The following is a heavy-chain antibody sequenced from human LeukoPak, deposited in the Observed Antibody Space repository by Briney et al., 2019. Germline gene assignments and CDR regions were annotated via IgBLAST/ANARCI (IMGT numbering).Heavy chain of an antibody. CDR2: IYHSGST. V-gene: IGHV4-30-2*01. J-gene: IGHJ4*02. Sequence: SQTLSLTCAVSGGSISSGGYSWSWIRQPPGKGLEWIGYIYHSGSTYYNPSLKSRVTISVDRSKNQFSLKLSSVTAVDTAVYYCARQGRYYDILTGFYRADEFDYWGQGTLVTVSS. CDR3: ARQGRYYDILTGFYRADEFDY. D-gene: IGHD3-9*01. CDR1: GGSISSGGYS.